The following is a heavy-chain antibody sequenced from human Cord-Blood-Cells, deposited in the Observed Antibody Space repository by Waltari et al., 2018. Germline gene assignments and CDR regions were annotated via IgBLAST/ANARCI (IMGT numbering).Heavy chain of an antibody. CDR3: AREGVGITGNPNAYYN. CDR1: GFTVSSNY. J-gene: IGHJ3*02. D-gene: IGHD1-20*01. CDR2: IYSGSST. V-gene: IGHV3-53*01. Sequence: EVQLVESGGGLIQPGWSLRLFCAASGFTVSSNYMSWVRQAPGKGLEWVSVIYSGSSTYYADSVKGRVTISRDNSKNTLYLQMNSLRAEDTAVYYCAREGVGITGNPNAYYNWGQGTMVSVSS.